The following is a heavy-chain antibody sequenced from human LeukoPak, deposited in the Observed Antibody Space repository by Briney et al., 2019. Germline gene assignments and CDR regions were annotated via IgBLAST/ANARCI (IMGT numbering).Heavy chain of an antibody. D-gene: IGHD1-1*01. Sequence: SETLSLTCSVSGGSIRSYFWSWIRQSPGKGLEWIGNFYTSANTNYNPSLKSRVTISVDTSKNQFPLRLTSVTAADTAVYFCARRRTGTTHNWSDPWGQGILVTVSS. CDR1: GGSIRSYF. V-gene: IGHV4-4*09. CDR2: FYTSANT. J-gene: IGHJ5*02. CDR3: ARRRTGTTHNWSDP.